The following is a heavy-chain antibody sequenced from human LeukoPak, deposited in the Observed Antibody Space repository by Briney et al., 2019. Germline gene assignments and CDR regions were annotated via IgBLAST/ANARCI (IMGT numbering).Heavy chain of an antibody. CDR3: ARRWCSPVPSRLPWYFDL. CDR1: GYTFTSYD. CDR2: MNPNRGNT. J-gene: IGHJ2*01. Sequence: GASVKVSCKASGYTFTSYDINWVRQATGQGLEWMGWMNPNRGNTGYAQKFQGRVTITRNTSISTAYMELASCRSEETAVYYCARRWCSPVPSRLPWYFDLWGRGPLVTVSS. V-gene: IGHV1-8*03. D-gene: IGHD2-21*02.